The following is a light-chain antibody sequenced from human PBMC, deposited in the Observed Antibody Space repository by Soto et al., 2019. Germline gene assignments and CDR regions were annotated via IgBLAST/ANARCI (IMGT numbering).Light chain of an antibody. Sequence: EIVLTQSPGTLSLSPGERATLSCRASQSVSSSYLAWYQQKPGQAPRLLIYGASSRATGLPDRFSGSGSGTDFTLNSSRLEPEDLAVYYCHQYGSLYTFGQGTKVEIK. CDR2: GAS. J-gene: IGKJ2*01. V-gene: IGKV3-20*01. CDR1: QSVSSSY. CDR3: HQYGSLYT.